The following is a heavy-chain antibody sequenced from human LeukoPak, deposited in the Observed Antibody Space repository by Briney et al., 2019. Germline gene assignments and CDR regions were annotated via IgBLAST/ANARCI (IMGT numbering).Heavy chain of an antibody. D-gene: IGHD3-10*01. Sequence: SGTLSLTFAVSGGSLNRGGYSWSWVRQPPGKGLEWVGYIYHSGSTYYNPSLKSRVTISVDRSKNQFSLKLSSVTAADTAVYYCAREIGGSGSFDYWGQGTLVTVSS. CDR3: AREIGGSGSFDY. CDR1: GGSLNRGGYS. V-gene: IGHV4-30-2*01. J-gene: IGHJ4*02. CDR2: IYHSGST.